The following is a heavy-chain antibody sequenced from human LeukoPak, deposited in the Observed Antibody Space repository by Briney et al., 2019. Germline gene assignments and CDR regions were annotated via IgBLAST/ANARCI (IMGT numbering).Heavy chain of an antibody. CDR3: ARDHMVRGVIRGGWFDP. V-gene: IGHV4-4*07. D-gene: IGHD3-10*01. J-gene: IGHJ5*02. CDR1: GGSISSYY. CDR2: IYTSGST. Sequence: PSETLSLTCTVSGGSISSYYWSWIRQPAGKGLEWIGRIYTSGSTNYNPSLKSRVTMSVDTSKNQFPLKLSSVTAADTAVYYCARDHMVRGVIRGGWFDPWGQGTLVTVSS.